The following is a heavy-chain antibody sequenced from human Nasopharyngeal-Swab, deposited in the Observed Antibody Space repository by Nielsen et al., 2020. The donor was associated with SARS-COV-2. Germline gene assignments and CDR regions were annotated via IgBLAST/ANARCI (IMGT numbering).Heavy chain of an antibody. V-gene: IGHV3-74*01. CDR3: VRDRPHNWFDP. CDR1: GFTFSSYW. D-gene: IGHD1-14*01. Sequence: GESLKISCAASGFTFSSYWMHWVRQAPGKGLVWVSRINTDGSRTYYADSVKGRFTTSRDNAKSTLYLQMSSLSAEDTAVYYCVRDRPHNWFDPWGQGTLVTVSS. CDR2: INTDGSRT. J-gene: IGHJ5*02.